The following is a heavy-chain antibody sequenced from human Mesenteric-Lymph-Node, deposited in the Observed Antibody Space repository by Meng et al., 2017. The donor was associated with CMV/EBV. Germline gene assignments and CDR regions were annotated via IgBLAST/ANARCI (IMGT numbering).Heavy chain of an antibody. V-gene: IGHV3-21*01. Sequence: GESLKISCVASGFTFSSYSMNWVRQAPGKGLEWVSSTSSSSDYIYYADSVGGRFTISRDYAENSLYLQMNGLRAEDTAVYYCARVLGSLSYYDSSGVHFDYWGQGALVTVSS. CDR2: TSSSSDYI. CDR3: ARVLGSLSYYDSSGVHFDY. D-gene: IGHD3-22*01. CDR1: GFTFSSYS. J-gene: IGHJ4*02.